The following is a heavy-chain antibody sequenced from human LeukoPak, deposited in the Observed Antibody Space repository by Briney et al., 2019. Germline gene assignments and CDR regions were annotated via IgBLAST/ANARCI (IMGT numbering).Heavy chain of an antibody. CDR3: ARDPYYYDSSGYNVRFDY. CDR1: GFTFSSYW. CDR2: IKQDGSEK. J-gene: IGHJ4*02. V-gene: IGHV3-7*01. Sequence: PGGSLRLSCAASGFTFSSYWMSWVRQAPGKGLEGVANIKQDGSEKYYVDSVKGRFTISRDNAKNSLYLQMNSLRAEDTAVYYCARDPYYYDSSGYNVRFDYWGQGTLVTVSS. D-gene: IGHD3-22*01.